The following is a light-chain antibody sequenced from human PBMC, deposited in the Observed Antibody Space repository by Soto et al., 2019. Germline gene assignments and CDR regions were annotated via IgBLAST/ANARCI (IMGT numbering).Light chain of an antibody. CDR1: QGISSY. J-gene: IGKJ5*01. CDR2: AAS. CDR3: QQLNSYPIA. Sequence: IQLTHTPSALSAAGGDRVTITCRASQGISSYLAWYQQKPGKAPKLLIYAASTLQSGVPSRFSGSGSGTDFTLTFGSLQPEDFATYYCQQLNSYPIAFGQGTRLEIK. V-gene: IGKV1-9*01.